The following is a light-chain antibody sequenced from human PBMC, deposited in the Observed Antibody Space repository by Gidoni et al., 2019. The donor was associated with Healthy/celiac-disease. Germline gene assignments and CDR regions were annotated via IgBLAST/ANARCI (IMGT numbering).Light chain of an antibody. J-gene: IGKJ3*01. CDR1: QGISSY. Sequence: AIRMTQSPSSFSASTGERVTITCRASQGISSYLAWYQQKPGKAPKLLIYAASTLQSGVPSRFSGSGSGTYFTLTISCLQSEDFATYYCQPYYSYPRAFGPGTKVDI. CDR2: AAS. V-gene: IGKV1-8*01. CDR3: QPYYSYPRA.